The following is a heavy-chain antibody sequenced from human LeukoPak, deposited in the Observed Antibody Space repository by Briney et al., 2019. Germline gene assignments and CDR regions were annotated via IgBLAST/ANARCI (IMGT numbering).Heavy chain of an antibody. Sequence: PSETLSLTCSVSGGSISSYYWSWIRQPPGKGLEWLGYIYYSGITNYNPSLESRVTISVDTSKNKFSLKLSSVTAADTAVYYCARVPVGATFYYGMDVWGQGTTVTVSS. CDR3: ARVPVGATFYYGMDV. CDR1: GGSISSYY. D-gene: IGHD1-26*01. CDR2: IYYSGIT. J-gene: IGHJ6*02. V-gene: IGHV4-59*01.